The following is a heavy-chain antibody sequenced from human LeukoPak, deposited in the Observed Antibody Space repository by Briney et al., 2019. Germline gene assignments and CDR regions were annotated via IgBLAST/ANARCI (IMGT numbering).Heavy chain of an antibody. V-gene: IGHV4-4*09. CDR1: GSTINSHY. CDR2: THTSGRS. J-gene: IGHJ4*02. D-gene: IGHD4-17*01. CDR3: ARHYLYGDSSWDS. Sequence: SETLSLTCTAPGSTINSHYWSWIRQPPGEGLQWIAYTHTSGRSRYNPSLKSRVTISLDTAKNQFSLNMYSVTAADTAVYFCARHYLYGDSSWDSWGPGNPVIVSS.